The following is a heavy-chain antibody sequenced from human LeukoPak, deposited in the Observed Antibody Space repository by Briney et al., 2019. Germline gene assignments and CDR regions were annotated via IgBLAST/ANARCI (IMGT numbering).Heavy chain of an antibody. V-gene: IGHV3-23*01. CDR1: GFTFSSYA. J-gene: IGHJ4*02. Sequence: GGSLRLSCAASGFTFSSYAMSWVRQAPGKGLEWVSAISGSGGSTYYADSVKGRFTISRDNSKNTPYLQMNSLRAEDTAVYYCAKDTVAYYYDSSGYSPFDYWGQGTLVTVSS. CDR2: ISGSGGST. D-gene: IGHD3-22*01. CDR3: AKDTVAYYYDSSGYSPFDY.